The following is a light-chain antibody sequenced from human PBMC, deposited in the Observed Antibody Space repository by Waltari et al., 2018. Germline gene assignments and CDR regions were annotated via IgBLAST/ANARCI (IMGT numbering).Light chain of an antibody. CDR1: SSDVGGYDY. CDR3: CSYANSKWV. Sequence: QSVLTQPRSVSGSSGQSVAISCTGTSSDVGGYDYVSWYQQYPGKAPKVMIYGVYKRPSGVPDRFSGSKSGNTASLSISGLQAEDEADYYCCSYANSKWVFGGGTKLTVL. J-gene: IGLJ3*02. CDR2: GVY. V-gene: IGLV2-11*01.